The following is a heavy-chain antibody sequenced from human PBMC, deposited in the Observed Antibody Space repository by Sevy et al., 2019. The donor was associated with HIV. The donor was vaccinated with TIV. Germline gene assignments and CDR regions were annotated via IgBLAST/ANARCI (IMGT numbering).Heavy chain of an antibody. V-gene: IGHV3-15*07. J-gene: IGHJ4*02. CDR2: IKSKSDGGTT. D-gene: IGHD3-22*01. CDR3: ATHPPFYYYDSSGYNRPFDY. Sequence: GGSLRLSCEASDFTFINAWMNWVRQAPGKGLEWVGRIKSKSDGGTTDYAVLVKGRFTISRDDSKNILYLQMNSLKTEDTAVYYCATHPPFYYYDSSGYNRPFDYWGQGTLVTVSS. CDR1: DFTFINAW.